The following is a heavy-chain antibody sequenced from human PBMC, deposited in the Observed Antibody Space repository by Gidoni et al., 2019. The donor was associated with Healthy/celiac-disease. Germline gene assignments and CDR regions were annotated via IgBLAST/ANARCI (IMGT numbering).Heavy chain of an antibody. CDR1: GGSISSGGYS. J-gene: IGHJ3*02. CDR2: IYHSGST. D-gene: IGHD4-17*01. V-gene: IGHV4-30-2*01. Sequence: QLQLQESGSGLVKPSQTLSLTCTVSGGSISSGGYSWSWIRQPPGKGMEWIGYIYHSGSTYYNPSLKSRVTISVDRSKNQFSLKLSSVTAADTAVYYCARADYGGNSEAFDIWGQGTMVTVSS. CDR3: ARADYGGNSEAFDI.